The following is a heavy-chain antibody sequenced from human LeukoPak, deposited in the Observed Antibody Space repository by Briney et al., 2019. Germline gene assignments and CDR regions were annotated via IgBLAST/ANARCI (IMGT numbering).Heavy chain of an antibody. CDR1: GGSISSGGYS. V-gene: IGHV4-30-2*01. J-gene: IGHJ2*01. CDR3: ARDGTAIDWYFDL. D-gene: IGHD5-18*01. CDR2: IYHSGST. Sequence: SETLSLTCAVSGGSISSGGYSWSWIWQPPGRGLEWIGYIYHSGSTYYNPSLKSRVTISLDRSKNQFSLKLSSVTAADTAVYYCARDGTAIDWYFDLWGRGTLVTVSS.